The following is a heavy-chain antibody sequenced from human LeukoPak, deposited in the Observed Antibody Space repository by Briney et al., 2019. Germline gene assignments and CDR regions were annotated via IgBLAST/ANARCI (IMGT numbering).Heavy chain of an antibody. V-gene: IGHV3-9*01. J-gene: IGHJ3*02. CDR3: AKGPPAKGAFDI. Sequence: GGSLRLSCAASGFTFDDYAMHWVRQAPGKGLEWVSGISWNSGSIGYADSVKGRFTISRDNAKNSLYLQMNSLRAEDTALYYCAKGPPAKGAFDIWGQGTMVTVSS. CDR1: GFTFDDYA. CDR2: ISWNSGSI.